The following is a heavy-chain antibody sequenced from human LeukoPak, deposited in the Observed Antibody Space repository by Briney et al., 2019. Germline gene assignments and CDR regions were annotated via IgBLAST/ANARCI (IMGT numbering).Heavy chain of an antibody. CDR1: GYSISSGYY. CDR2: IYHSGSI. CDR3: ARATPGYSSGWYEGPEAFDI. Sequence: SETLSLTCTVSGYSISSGYYWGWIRQPPGKGLEWIGSIYHSGSIYYNPSLKSRVTISVDTSKNQFSLKLSSVTAADTAVYYCARATPGYSSGWYEGPEAFDIWGQGTMVTVSS. J-gene: IGHJ3*02. V-gene: IGHV4-38-2*02. D-gene: IGHD6-19*01.